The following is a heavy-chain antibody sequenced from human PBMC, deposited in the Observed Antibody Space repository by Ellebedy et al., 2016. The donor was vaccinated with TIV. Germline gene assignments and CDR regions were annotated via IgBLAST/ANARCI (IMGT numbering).Heavy chain of an antibody. CDR1: GFTFRRYG. Sequence: GGSLRLXXAASGFTFRRYGMHWVRQAPGKGLEWVARISSDGSRRNYADSVKDRFTISRDNSKNTLFLHMNILRTEDTAVYYCAKPADPNPGYSAGWATYFDYWGQGTLVTVSS. J-gene: IGHJ4*02. CDR3: AKPADPNPGYSAGWATYFDY. CDR2: ISSDGSRR. V-gene: IGHV3-30*18. D-gene: IGHD6-25*01.